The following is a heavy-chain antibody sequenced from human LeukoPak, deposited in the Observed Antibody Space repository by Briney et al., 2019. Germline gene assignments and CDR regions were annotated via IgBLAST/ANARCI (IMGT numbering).Heavy chain of an antibody. CDR2: INPNSGGT. D-gene: IGHD1-26*01. V-gene: IGHV1-2*02. CDR1: GYAFTVYY. Sequence: ASVKVSCRASGYAFTVYYMHWVRQAPGQGLEWMGWINPNSGGTNYAQKFQGRVTMTRDTSISTAYMELSRLRSDDTAVYYCAREANSGSYYGNWFDPWGQGTLVTVSS. CDR3: AREANSGSYYGNWFDP. J-gene: IGHJ5*02.